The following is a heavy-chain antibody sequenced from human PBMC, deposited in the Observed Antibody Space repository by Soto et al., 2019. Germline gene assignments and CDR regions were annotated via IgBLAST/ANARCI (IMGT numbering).Heavy chain of an antibody. CDR1: GGSFSGYY. Sequence: PSETLSLTCAVYGGSFSGYYWSWIRQPPGKGLEWIGEINHSGSTNYNPSLKSRVTISVDTSKNQFSLKLSSVTAADTAVYYCARGNTVTLNYYYYYGMDVWGQGTTVTVS. CDR2: INHSGST. J-gene: IGHJ6*02. D-gene: IGHD4-4*01. CDR3: ARGNTVTLNYYYYYGMDV. V-gene: IGHV4-34*01.